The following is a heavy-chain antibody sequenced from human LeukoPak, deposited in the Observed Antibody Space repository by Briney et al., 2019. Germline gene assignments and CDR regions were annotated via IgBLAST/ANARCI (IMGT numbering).Heavy chain of an antibody. J-gene: IGHJ6*02. Sequence: SETLSLTCTVSGGSISSYYWSWIRQPAGKGLEWIGRIYTSGSTNYNPSLKSRVTMSVDMSKNQFSLKLSSVTAADTAVYYCARGRGYGLYYYYYGMDVWGQGTTVTVSS. CDR3: ARGRGYGLYYYYYGMDV. V-gene: IGHV4-4*07. D-gene: IGHD5-18*01. CDR1: GGSISSYY. CDR2: IYTSGST.